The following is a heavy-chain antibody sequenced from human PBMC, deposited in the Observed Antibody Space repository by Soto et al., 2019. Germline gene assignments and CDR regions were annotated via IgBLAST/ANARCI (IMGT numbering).Heavy chain of an antibody. J-gene: IGHJ6*03. CDR2: IYYSGST. CDR1: GGSISSYY. V-gene: IGHV4-59*08. Sequence: SETLSLTCTVSGGSISSYYWSWIRQPPGKGLEGIGYIYYSGSTNYNPSLKGRVTISVDTSKNQFSLELSSVTAADTAVYYCARTYYDYIWGSYRSDYYYYYMDVWGKGTTVTVSS. D-gene: IGHD3-16*02. CDR3: ARTYYDYIWGSYRSDYYYYYMDV.